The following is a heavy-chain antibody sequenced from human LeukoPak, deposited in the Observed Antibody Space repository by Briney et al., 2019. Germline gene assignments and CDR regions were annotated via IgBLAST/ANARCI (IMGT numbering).Heavy chain of an antibody. Sequence: PGGSLRLSCAASGFTFSSYAMSWVRQAPGKGLEWVSAISGSGGSTYYADSVKGRFTISRDNSKNTLYLQMNSLRAEETAVYSGAKPXXKXWLVRIWYMXVWGXGTTVXXPS. D-gene: IGHD6-19*01. V-gene: IGHV3-23*01. CDR1: GFTFSSYA. CDR2: ISGSGGST. J-gene: IGHJ6*03. CDR3: AKPXXKXWLVRIWYMXV.